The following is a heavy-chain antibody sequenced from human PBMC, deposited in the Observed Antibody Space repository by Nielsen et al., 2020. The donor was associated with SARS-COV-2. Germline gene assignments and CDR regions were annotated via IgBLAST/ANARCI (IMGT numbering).Heavy chain of an antibody. CDR2: IDTAGDT. CDR1: GFTISNYD. Sequence: GESLKISCAAYGFTISNYDMHWVRQAAGKGLEWVSTIDTAGDTFYPGSVKGRFTVSRENAKNSLFLQMNSLRAGDTAVYYCARAAGTAIDYWGQGTLVTVSS. V-gene: IGHV3-13*04. CDR3: ARAAGTAIDY. J-gene: IGHJ4*02. D-gene: IGHD5-18*01.